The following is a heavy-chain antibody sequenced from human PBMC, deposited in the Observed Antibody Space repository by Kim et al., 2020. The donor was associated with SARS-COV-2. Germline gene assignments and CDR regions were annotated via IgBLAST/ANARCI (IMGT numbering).Heavy chain of an antibody. D-gene: IGHD3-16*02. Sequence: GGSLRLSCAASGFTFSSYAMSWVRQAPGKGLEWVSAISGSGGSTYYADSVKGRFTISRDNSKNTLYLQMNSLRAEDTAVYYCAKLITFGGVIENDAFDIWGQVTMVTVSS. V-gene: IGHV3-23*01. CDR2: ISGSGGST. J-gene: IGHJ3*02. CDR3: AKLITFGGVIENDAFDI. CDR1: GFTFSSYA.